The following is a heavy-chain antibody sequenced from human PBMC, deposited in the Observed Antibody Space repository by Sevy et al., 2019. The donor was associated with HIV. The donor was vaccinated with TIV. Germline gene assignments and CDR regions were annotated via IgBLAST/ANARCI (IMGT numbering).Heavy chain of an antibody. CDR2: ISASGYST. D-gene: IGHD3-22*01. CDR3: AKDFSDVYYYDSSATVYY. CDR1: GIAFSTYA. Sequence: GGSLRLSCAASGIAFSTYAMFWVRQAPGKGLEWVSSISASGYSTYYADSVKGRFTLSRDNSRNTLDLQMNSLRADDTAVYYCAKDFSDVYYYDSSATVYYWGQGTLVTVSS. J-gene: IGHJ4*02. V-gene: IGHV3-23*01.